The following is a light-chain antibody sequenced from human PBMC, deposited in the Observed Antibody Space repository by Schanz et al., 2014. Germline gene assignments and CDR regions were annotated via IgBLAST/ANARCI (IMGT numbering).Light chain of an antibody. Sequence: QSALTQPPSASGSPGQSVTISCTGTSSDVGGYNYVSWYQQHPGKAPKLMLYEVTKRPSGVPDRFSGSKSGNTASLTVSGLQAEDEADYYCSSYAGRTNNVFGTGTKLTVL. CDR1: SSDVGGYNY. J-gene: IGLJ1*01. CDR2: EVT. V-gene: IGLV2-8*01. CDR3: SSYAGRTNNV.